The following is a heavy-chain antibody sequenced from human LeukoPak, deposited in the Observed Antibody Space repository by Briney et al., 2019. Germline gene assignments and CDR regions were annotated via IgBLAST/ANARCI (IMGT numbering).Heavy chain of an antibody. J-gene: IGHJ4*02. V-gene: IGHV3-74*01. CDR3: ARDRQIAY. CDR1: GFTLSDYY. Sequence: GGSLRLSCAASGFTLSDYYMHWLCQVPGKGLVWVSHINGDGSSTGYADSVKGRFTISRDNAKNSLYLQMNSLRAEDTAVYYCARDRQIAYWGQGTLVTVSS. CDR2: INGDGSST.